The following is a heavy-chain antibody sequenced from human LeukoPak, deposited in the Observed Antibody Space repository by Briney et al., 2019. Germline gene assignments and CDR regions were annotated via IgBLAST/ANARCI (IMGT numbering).Heavy chain of an antibody. D-gene: IGHD5-24*01. V-gene: IGHV4-34*01. CDR1: GGSLSGYY. CDR2: INHSGST. CDR3: ARGPPRYRMRNGYNYFGY. Sequence: SETLSLTCAVYGGSLSGYYWSWIRQPPGKGLEWIGEINHSGSTNYNPSLKSRVTISVDTSKNQFSLKLSSVTAADTAVYYCARGPPRYRMRNGYNYFGYWGQGTLVTVSS. J-gene: IGHJ4*02.